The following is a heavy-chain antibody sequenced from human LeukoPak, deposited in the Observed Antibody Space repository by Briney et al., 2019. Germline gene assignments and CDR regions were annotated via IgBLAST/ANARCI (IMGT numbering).Heavy chain of an antibody. J-gene: IGHJ4*02. V-gene: IGHV4-39*01. D-gene: IGHD3-10*01. CDR1: GGSLRSSGHW. CDR3: AKNYGSGSYPHYFDY. Sequence: SETLSLTCTVSGGSLRSSGHWWVWIRQPPGKGLEWIGSIYYSGSTYYNPSLKSRVTISVDTSKNQFSLKLSSVAAADTAVYYCAKNYGSGSYPHYFDYWGRGSLVTVSS. CDR2: IYYSGST.